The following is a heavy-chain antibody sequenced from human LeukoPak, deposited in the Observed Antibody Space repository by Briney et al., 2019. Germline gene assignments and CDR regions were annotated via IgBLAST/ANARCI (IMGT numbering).Heavy chain of an antibody. D-gene: IGHD1-1*01. J-gene: IGHJ4*02. CDR3: ARERPSWNDYLFDY. Sequence: GASVNVSCKASGYTFTSYGISWVRQAPGQGLEWMGRISAYNGNTNYAQKLQGRVTMTTDTSTNTAYMELRSLRSDDTAVYYCARERPSWNDYLFDYWGQGTLVTVSS. V-gene: IGHV1-18*01. CDR1: GYTFTSYG. CDR2: ISAYNGNT.